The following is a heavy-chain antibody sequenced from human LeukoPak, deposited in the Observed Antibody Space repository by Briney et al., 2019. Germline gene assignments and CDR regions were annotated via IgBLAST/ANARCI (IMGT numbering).Heavy chain of an antibody. Sequence: GGSLRLSCAASGFTFSDHYMSWIRQAPGKGLEWVSYISSSGSTIYYPDSVKGRFTISRDNAKNSLYLQVSSLRVEDTAVYYCARWVFGGSPPRYSYFDYWGQGTLVTVSS. D-gene: IGHD3-16*01. CDR2: ISSSGSTI. CDR3: ARWVFGGSPPRYSYFDY. J-gene: IGHJ4*02. CDR1: GFTFSDHY. V-gene: IGHV3-11*04.